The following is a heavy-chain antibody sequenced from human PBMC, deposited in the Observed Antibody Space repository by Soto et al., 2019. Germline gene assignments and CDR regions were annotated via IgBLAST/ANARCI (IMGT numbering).Heavy chain of an antibody. Sequence: EVQLVESGGGLVQPGGSLKLSCAASGFTFSGSAMHWVRQASGKGLEWVGRIRSKANSYATAYAASVKGRFTISRDDSKNKAYLQMNSLKTEDTAVYYCTSQRSLGPDYWGQGTLVTVSS. J-gene: IGHJ4*02. CDR1: GFTFSGSA. CDR2: IRSKANSYAT. CDR3: TSQRSLGPDY. V-gene: IGHV3-73*01.